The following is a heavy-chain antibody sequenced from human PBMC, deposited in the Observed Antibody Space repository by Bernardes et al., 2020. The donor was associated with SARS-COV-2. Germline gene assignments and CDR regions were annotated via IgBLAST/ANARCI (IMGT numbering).Heavy chain of an antibody. V-gene: IGHV3-21*01. Sequence: GGSLRLSCEASGLTFNIYSMNWVRQAPGKGLEWVSFISSSSSSKYYADSVKGRFAISRDNAKNSLFLEMNSLRAEDTGVYFCASELYCGDDCHGYWGQGSLVTGSS. CDR3: ASELYCGDDCHGY. D-gene: IGHD2-21*02. CDR1: GLTFNIYS. CDR2: ISSSSSSK. J-gene: IGHJ4*02.